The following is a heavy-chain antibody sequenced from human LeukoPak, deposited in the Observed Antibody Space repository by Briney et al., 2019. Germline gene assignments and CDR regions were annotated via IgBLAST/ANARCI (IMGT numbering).Heavy chain of an antibody. CDR3: ARVRGVYYFDY. J-gene: IGHJ4*02. D-gene: IGHD3-10*01. Sequence: ETLSLTCTVSGGSISSYYWSWVRQAPGKGLEWVANIKQDGSEKYYVDSVKGRFTISRDNAKNSLYLQMNSLRAEDTAVYYCARVRGVYYFDYWGQGTLVTVSS. V-gene: IGHV3-7*04. CDR2: IKQDGSEK. CDR1: GGSISSYY.